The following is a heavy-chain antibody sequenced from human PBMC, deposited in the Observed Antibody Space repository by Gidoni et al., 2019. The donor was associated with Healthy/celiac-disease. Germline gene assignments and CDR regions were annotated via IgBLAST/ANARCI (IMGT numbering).Heavy chain of an antibody. V-gene: IGHV4-34*01. CDR3: ARGWGPGVGATSFYMDV. J-gene: IGHJ6*03. D-gene: IGHD1-26*01. Sequence: QVQLQQWGAGLLKPSETLSLTCAVYGGSFSGYYWSWIRQPPGKGLEWIGEINHSGSTNYHPSLKSRVTISVDTSKNQFSLKLSSVNAADTAVYYWARGWGPGVGATSFYMDVWGKGTTVTVSS. CDR2: INHSGST. CDR1: GGSFSGYY.